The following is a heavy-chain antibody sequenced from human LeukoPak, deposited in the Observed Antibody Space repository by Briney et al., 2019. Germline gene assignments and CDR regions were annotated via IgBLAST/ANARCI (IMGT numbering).Heavy chain of an antibody. V-gene: IGHV1-24*01. CDR2: FDPEDGET. Sequence: GASVKVSCKVSGYTLTELSMHWVRQAPGKGLEWMGGFDPEDGETIYAQKFQGRVTMTEDTSTDTAYMELSSLRSEDTAVYYCATDTDCSGGSCYRVYFQHRGQGTLVTVSS. D-gene: IGHD2-15*01. J-gene: IGHJ1*01. CDR3: ATDTDCSGGSCYRVYFQH. CDR1: GYTLTELS.